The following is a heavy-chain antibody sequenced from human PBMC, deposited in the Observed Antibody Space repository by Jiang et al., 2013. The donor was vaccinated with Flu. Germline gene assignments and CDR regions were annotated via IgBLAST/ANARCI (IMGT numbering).Heavy chain of an antibody. V-gene: IGHV3-23*01. CDR2: ISGSGGST. J-gene: IGHJ6*03. CDR3: AKVRSGDYEDYYYYMDV. Sequence: SAISGSGGSTYYADSVKGRFTISRDNSKNTLYLQMNSLRAEDTAVYYCAKVRSGDYEDYYYYMDVWGKGTTVTVSS. D-gene: IGHD4-17*01.